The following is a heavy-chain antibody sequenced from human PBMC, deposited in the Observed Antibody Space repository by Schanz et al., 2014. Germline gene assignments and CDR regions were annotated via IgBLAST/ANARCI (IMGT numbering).Heavy chain of an antibody. J-gene: IGHJ4*02. CDR2: ISSRSSHI. CDR3: VRDSFFAFDY. V-gene: IGHV3-21*01. Sequence: EEQLVESGGGLVQPGGSLRLSCAASGFTFSSYSMNWVRQAPGKGLEWVSSISSRSSHIYYADSVKGRFTVSRDNAKNSVYLQMNGLRVEDTAVYYCVRDSFFAFDYWGQGTLVTVSS. CDR1: GFTFSSYS. D-gene: IGHD3-3*01.